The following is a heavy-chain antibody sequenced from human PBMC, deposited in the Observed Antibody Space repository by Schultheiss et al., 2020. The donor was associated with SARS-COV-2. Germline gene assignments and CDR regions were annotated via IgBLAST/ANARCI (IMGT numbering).Heavy chain of an antibody. D-gene: IGHD2-15*01. CDR2: IKQDGSEK. Sequence: GGSLRLSCAASGFTFSSYWMSWVRQAPGKGLEWVANIKQDGSEKYYVDSVKGRFTISRDNAKNSLYLQMNSLRAEDTAVYYCARDERRYCSGGSCWGHWGQGTLVTVSS. J-gene: IGHJ4*02. CDR1: GFTFSSYW. V-gene: IGHV3-7*01. CDR3: ARDERRYCSGGSCWGH.